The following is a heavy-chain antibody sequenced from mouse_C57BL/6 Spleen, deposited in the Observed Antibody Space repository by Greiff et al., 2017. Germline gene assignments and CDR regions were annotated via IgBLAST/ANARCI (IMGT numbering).Heavy chain of an antibody. D-gene: IGHD4-1*01. CDR1: GFTFSSYA. CDR3: ARGGTGTGYFDY. CDR2: ISDGGSYT. J-gene: IGHJ2*01. V-gene: IGHV5-4*03. Sequence: EVKLVESGGGLVKPGGSLKLSCAASGFTFSSYAMSWVRQTPEKRLEWVATISDGGSYTYYPDNVKGRFTISRDNAKNNLYLQMSHLKSEDTAMYYCARGGTGTGYFDYWGQGTTLTVSS.